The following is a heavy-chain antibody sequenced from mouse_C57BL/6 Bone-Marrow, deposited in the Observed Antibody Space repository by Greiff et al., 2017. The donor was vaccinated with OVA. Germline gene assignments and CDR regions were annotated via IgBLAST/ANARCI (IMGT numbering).Heavy chain of an antibody. Sequence: EVKLVESGEGLVKPGGSLKLSCAASGFTFSSYAMSWVRQTPEKRLEWVAYISSGGDYIYYADTVKGRFTISRDNARNTLYLQMSSMKSEDTAMDYCTRGGYLPGYWYGDVGGTGTTGTVAS. J-gene: IGHJ1*03. D-gene: IGHD2-1*01. CDR2: ISSGGDYI. CDR1: GFTFSSYA. V-gene: IGHV5-9-1*02. CDR3: TRGGYLPGYWYGDV.